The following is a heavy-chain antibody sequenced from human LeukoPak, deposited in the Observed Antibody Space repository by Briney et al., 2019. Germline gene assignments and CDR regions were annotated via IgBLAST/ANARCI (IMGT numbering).Heavy chain of an antibody. Sequence: PGWSLRLSCAASGFTFSSYWMHWVRQAPGKGLVWVSRINSDGSSTSYADSVKGRFTISRDNAKNTLYLQMNSLRAEDTAVYYCARDPRGYNWFDPWGQGTLVTVSS. CDR3: ARDPRGYNWFDP. D-gene: IGHD5-12*01. V-gene: IGHV3-74*01. CDR1: GFTFSSYW. CDR2: INSDGSST. J-gene: IGHJ5*02.